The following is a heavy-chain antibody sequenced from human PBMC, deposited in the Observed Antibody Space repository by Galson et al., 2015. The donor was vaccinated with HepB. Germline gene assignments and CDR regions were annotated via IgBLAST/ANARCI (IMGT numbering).Heavy chain of an antibody. CDR1: GYTLTELS. D-gene: IGHD5-12*01. J-gene: IGHJ5*02. V-gene: IGHV1-69*02. Sequence: SVKVSCKVSGYTLTELSMHWVRQAPGQGLEWMGRIIPILGIANYAQKFQGRVTITADKSTSTAYMELSSLRSEDTAVYYCAMATCIVATIGVVGCGWFDPWGQGTLVTVSS. CDR2: IIPILGIA. CDR3: AMATCIVATIGVVGCGWFDP.